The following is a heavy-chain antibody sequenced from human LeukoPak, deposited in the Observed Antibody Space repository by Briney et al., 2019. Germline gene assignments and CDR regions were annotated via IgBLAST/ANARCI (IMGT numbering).Heavy chain of an antibody. CDR1: GGTFSSYA. Sequence: SVKVSCKASGGTFSSYAISWVRQAPGQGLEWMGGIIPIFGTANYAQKFQGRVTITADESTSTAYMELSSLRSEDTAVYYCATQHTVTTMGIGLYDWGQGTLVSVSS. CDR2: IIPIFGTA. D-gene: IGHD4-17*01. J-gene: IGHJ4*02. CDR3: ATQHTVTTMGIGLYD. V-gene: IGHV1-69*13.